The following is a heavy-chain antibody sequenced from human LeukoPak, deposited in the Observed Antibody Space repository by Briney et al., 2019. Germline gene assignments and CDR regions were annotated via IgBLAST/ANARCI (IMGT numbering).Heavy chain of an antibody. Sequence: GGSLRLSCAASGFTFSSYAMSWVRQAPGKGLEWVSAISGSGGSTYYADSVKGRFTISRDNSKNTLYLQMNSLRAEDTAVYYCAKESKSNYYQYYGMNVWGQGTTITVSS. V-gene: IGHV3-23*01. CDR2: ISGSGGST. J-gene: IGHJ6*02. CDR1: GFTFSSYA. CDR3: AKESKSNYYQYYGMNV.